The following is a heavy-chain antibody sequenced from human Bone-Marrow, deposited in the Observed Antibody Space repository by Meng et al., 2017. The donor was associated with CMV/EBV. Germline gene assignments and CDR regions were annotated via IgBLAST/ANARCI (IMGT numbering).Heavy chain of an antibody. J-gene: IGHJ4*02. V-gene: IGHV1-18*03. CDR2: ISAYNGNT. CDR3: ARDPLIGGSGSYDY. Sequence: ASVKVSCKASGYTFTSYGISWVRQAPGQGLEWMGWISAYNGNTNYAQKLQGRVTMTTDTSTSTAYMELRSLRSEDMAVYYCARDPLIGGSGSYDYCGEGTLVTASS. D-gene: IGHD3-10*01. CDR1: GYTFTSYG.